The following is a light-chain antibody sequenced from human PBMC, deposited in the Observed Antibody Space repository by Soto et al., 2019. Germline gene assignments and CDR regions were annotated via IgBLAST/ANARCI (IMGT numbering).Light chain of an antibody. Sequence: DIHITHSPSSLSSSVLYTFTITCLASQNIGKHLNWYQQKPGEAPKFLIYASSSLQSGVPSRFSGSGSGTDFTLTINSLLPEDFATYYCQQGYTSAITFGQGTRLEIK. V-gene: IGKV1-39*01. J-gene: IGKJ5*01. CDR1: QNIGKH. CDR2: ASS. CDR3: QQGYTSAIT.